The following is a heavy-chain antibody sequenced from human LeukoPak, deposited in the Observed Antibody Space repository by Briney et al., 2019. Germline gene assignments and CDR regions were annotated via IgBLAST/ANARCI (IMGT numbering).Heavy chain of an antibody. CDR2: IYYSGST. CDR1: GGSISSGDYY. J-gene: IGHJ4*02. V-gene: IGHV4-30-4*08. CDR3: ARGSDYYDSSGYFY. Sequence: PSETLSLTCTVSGGSISSGDYYWSWIRQPPGKGLEWIGYIYYSGSTYYNPSLKSRVTISVDTSKNQFFLKLSSVTAADTAVYYCARGSDYYDSSGYFYWGQGTLVTVSS. D-gene: IGHD3-22*01.